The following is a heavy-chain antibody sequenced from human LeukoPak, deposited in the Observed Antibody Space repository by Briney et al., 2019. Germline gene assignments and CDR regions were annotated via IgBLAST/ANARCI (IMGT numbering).Heavy chain of an antibody. CDR1: GFTFSSYG. J-gene: IGHJ4*02. CDR2: ISYDGSNK. CDR3: AKDRIAVAGTSLGH. Sequence: GGSLRLSCAASGFTFSSYGMHWVRQAPGKGLEWVAVISYDGSNKYYADSVKGRFTISRDNSKNTLYLQMNSLRAEDTAVYYCAKDRIAVAGTSLGHWGQGTLVTVSS. V-gene: IGHV3-30*18. D-gene: IGHD6-19*01.